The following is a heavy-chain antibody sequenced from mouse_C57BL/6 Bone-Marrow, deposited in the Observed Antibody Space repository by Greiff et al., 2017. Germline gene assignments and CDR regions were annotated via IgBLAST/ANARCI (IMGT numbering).Heavy chain of an antibody. Sequence: VQLQQSGAELVRPGASVTLSCKASGYTFTDYEMHWVKQTPVHGLEWIGAIDPETGGTAYNQKFKGKAILTADKSSSTAYMELRSLTSEDSDVYYCTRNEGQLRLRDVDDWGKGTTLTVSS. CDR2: IDPETGGT. CDR1: GYTFTDYE. D-gene: IGHD3-2*02. CDR3: TRNEGQLRLRDVDD. V-gene: IGHV1-15*01. J-gene: IGHJ2*01.